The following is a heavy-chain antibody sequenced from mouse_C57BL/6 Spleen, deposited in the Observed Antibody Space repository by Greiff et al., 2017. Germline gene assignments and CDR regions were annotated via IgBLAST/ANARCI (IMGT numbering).Heavy chain of an antibody. CDR2: IYPGAGDT. D-gene: IGHD1-1*01. CDR3: ARCYGSSHWYFDV. CDR1: GYAFSSYW. J-gene: IGHJ1*03. Sequence: QVQLQQSGAELVKPGASVKISCKASGYAFSSYWMNWVKQRPGTGLEWIGQIYPGAGDTNYNGKFKGKATLTADKSSSTAYMQLSSLTSEDSAVYFCARCYGSSHWYFDVWGTGTTVTVSS. V-gene: IGHV1-80*01.